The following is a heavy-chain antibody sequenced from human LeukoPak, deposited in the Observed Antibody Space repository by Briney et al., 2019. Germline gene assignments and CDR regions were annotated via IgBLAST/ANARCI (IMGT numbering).Heavy chain of an antibody. Sequence: ASVKVSCKASGGTFRSYAINWVRQAPRQGLEWMGGIIPVFGTPSYTEKFQGRVTMTRNTAISTAYMELSRLRSEDTAVYYCARGDFTMVRGAMPLSMDVWGQGTTVTVSS. V-gene: IGHV1-69*05. CDR1: GGTFRSYA. CDR2: IIPVFGTP. CDR3: ARGDFTMVRGAMPLSMDV. D-gene: IGHD3-10*01. J-gene: IGHJ6*02.